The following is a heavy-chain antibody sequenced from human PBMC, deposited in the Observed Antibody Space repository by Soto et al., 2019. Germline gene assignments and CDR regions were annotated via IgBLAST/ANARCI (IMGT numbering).Heavy chain of an antibody. CDR1: GGSISSSSYY. CDR3: ARRGLGSSWYYFDY. J-gene: IGHJ4*02. D-gene: IGHD6-13*01. CDR2: IYYSGST. Sequence: PSETLSLTCTVSGGSISSSSYYWGWIRQPPGKGLEWIGSIYYSGSTYYNPSLKSRVTISVDTSKNQFSLKLSSVTAADTAVYYCARRGLGSSWYYFDYWGQGTLVTVSS. V-gene: IGHV4-39*01.